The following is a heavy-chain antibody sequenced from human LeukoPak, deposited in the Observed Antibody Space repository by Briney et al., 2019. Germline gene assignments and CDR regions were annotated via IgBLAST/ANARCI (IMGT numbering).Heavy chain of an antibody. CDR2: ISSSGSTI. J-gene: IGHJ6*04. CDR1: GFTFSSYE. CDR3: AELGITMIGGV. D-gene: IGHD3-10*02. Sequence: GGSLRLSCAASGFTFSSYEMNWVRQAPGKGLEWISYISSSGSTIYYADSVKGRFTISRDNAKNSLYLQMNSLRAEDTVVYYCAELGITMIGGVWGKGTTVTISS. V-gene: IGHV3-48*03.